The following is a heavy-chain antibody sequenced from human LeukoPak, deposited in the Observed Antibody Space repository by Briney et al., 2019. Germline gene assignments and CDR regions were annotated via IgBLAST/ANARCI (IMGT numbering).Heavy chain of an antibody. CDR2: INPSGGST. Sequence: ASVKVSCKASGYTFTSYYMHWERQAPGQGLEWMGIINPSGGSTSYAQKFQGRVTMTRDTSTSTVYMELSSLRSEDTAVYYCARDPSMVRGVSPWSNWFDPWGQGTLVTVSS. CDR1: GYTFTSYY. V-gene: IGHV1-46*01. CDR3: ARDPSMVRGVSPWSNWFDP. J-gene: IGHJ5*02. D-gene: IGHD3-10*01.